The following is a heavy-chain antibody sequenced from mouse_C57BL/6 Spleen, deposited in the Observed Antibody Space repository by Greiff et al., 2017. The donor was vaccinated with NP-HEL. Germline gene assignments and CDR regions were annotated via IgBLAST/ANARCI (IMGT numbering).Heavy chain of an antibody. Sequence: QVQLQQSGAELVRPGTSVKMSCKASGYTFTNYWIGWAKQRPGHGLEWIGDIYPGGGYTNYNEKFKGKATLTADKSSGPAYMQFSSLTSEDSASYYCARGITTGRDWYFDVWGTGTTVTVSS. CDR1: GYTFTNYW. J-gene: IGHJ1*03. CDR3: ARGITTGRDWYFDV. V-gene: IGHV1-63*01. D-gene: IGHD1-1*01. CDR2: IYPGGGYT.